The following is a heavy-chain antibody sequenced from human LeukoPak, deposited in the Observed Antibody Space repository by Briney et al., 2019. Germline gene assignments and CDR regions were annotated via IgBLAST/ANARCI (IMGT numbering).Heavy chain of an antibody. V-gene: IGHV3-30*02. CDR2: IRYDGSYK. J-gene: IGHJ1*01. D-gene: IGHD2-2*01. Sequence: GGSLRLSCAASGFTFSSYGMHWVRQATGKGLEWVAFIRYDGSYKYYADSVKGRFTISRDDYKSTLYLQMNSLRAEDTALYYCAKDRRTVVVPTASEYFQHWGQGTLVIVSS. CDR1: GFTFSSYG. CDR3: AKDRRTVVVPTASEYFQH.